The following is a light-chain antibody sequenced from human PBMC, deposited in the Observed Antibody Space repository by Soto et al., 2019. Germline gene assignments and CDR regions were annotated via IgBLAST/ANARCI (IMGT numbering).Light chain of an antibody. V-gene: IGKV1-39*01. CDR3: LQYRSFPWT. CDR2: TTS. J-gene: IGKJ1*01. CDR1: QTIAMY. Sequence: DIQMTQSPSSLSASVGDRVTITCRASQTIAMYVNWFQQKPGKAPKPLIYTTSSLQSGVPPRFSGSGSETDFTLTISRLQPEDSATYYCLQYRSFPWTFGQGTKVEIK.